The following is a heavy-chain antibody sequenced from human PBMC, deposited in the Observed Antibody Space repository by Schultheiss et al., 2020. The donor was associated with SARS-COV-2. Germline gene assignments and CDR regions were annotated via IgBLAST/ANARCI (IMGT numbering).Heavy chain of an antibody. D-gene: IGHD4-23*01. J-gene: IGHJ6*02. Sequence: SCAASGFTFSSYAMSWVRQAPGKGLEWVSAISGSGGSTYYADSVKGRFTISRDNSKNTLYLQMNSLRAEDTAVYYCAKDNSRTHYYYGMDVWGQGTTVTVSS. CDR3: AKDNSRTHYYYGMDV. V-gene: IGHV3-23*01. CDR2: ISGSGGST. CDR1: GFTFSSYA.